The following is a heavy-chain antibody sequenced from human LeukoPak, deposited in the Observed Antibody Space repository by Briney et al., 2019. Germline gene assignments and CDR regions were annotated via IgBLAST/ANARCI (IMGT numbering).Heavy chain of an antibody. J-gene: IGHJ6*02. CDR2: IYPGDSET. V-gene: IGHV5-51*01. CDR3: ARYCSGSSCFHYGMDV. Sequence: GESLKISRKGSGYNFINHWIGWVRQMPGKGLEWMGIIYPGDSETRYSPSFQGQVTISDDKSISTAYLQWSSLKASDTAMYYCARYCSGSSCFHYGMDVWGQGTTVTVSS. D-gene: IGHD2-15*01. CDR1: GYNFINHW.